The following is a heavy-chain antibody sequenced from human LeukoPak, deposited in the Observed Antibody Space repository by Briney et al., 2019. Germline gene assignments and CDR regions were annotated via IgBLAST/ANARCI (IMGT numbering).Heavy chain of an antibody. CDR3: ARESLGPPYYFDY. V-gene: IGHV4-61*02. CDR1: GGSISGGSDY. CDR2: IYTSGNT. J-gene: IGHJ4*02. D-gene: IGHD1-26*01. Sequence: SETLSLTCNVSGGSISGGSDYWSWIRQPAGKGLEWIGRIYTSGNTNYNPSLKSRVTISVDTSKNQFSLKLTSVTAADTAVYYCARESLGPPYYFDYWGQGTLVTVSA.